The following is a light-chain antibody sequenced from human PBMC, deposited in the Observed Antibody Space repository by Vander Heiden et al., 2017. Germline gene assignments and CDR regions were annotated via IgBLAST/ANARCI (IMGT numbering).Light chain of an antibody. V-gene: IGLV3-21*02. CDR1: NIGTRS. J-gene: IGLJ3*02. CDR2: DDS. CDR3: QVWDTSRDRV. Sequence: SYVLTQAPSMSVAPGQTAGITCGGDNIGTRSVHWYQQKPGQAPVLVVHDDSDRPSGIPERFSGSNSGNTATLTISRVAVGDEADYFCQVWDTSRDRVFGGGTKLTVL.